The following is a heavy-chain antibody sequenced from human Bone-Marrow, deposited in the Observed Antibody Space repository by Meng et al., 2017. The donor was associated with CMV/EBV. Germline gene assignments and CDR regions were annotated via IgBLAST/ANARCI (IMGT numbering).Heavy chain of an antibody. D-gene: IGHD2-2*01. CDR3: ARDRSRSWYQTINRYYGMDV. CDR1: GYTFTDYG. V-gene: IGHV1-2*02. Sequence: ASVKVSCKASGYTFTDYGISWVRQAPGQGLEWMGWISAISGATKYAQRFQGRVTMTTDTSISTVFMELSGLRSDDTAVYYCARDRSRSWYQTINRYYGMDVWGQGTTVTVSS. CDR2: ISAISGAT. J-gene: IGHJ6*02.